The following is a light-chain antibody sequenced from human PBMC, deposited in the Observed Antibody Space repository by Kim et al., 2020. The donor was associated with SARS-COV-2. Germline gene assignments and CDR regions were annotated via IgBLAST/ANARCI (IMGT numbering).Light chain of an antibody. Sequence: SASVGDRVAISGRASQGISIDLAWFQQKPGKAPKSLFFAASTLQSGVPSRFSGSGSGTDFTLTISSLQPEDSAFYYCQQLSRYPLTFGGGTKVEI. V-gene: IGKV1-16*01. CDR1: QGISID. J-gene: IGKJ4*01. CDR3: QQLSRYPLT. CDR2: AAS.